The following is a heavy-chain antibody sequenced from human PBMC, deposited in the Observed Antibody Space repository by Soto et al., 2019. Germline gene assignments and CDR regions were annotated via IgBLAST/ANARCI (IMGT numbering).Heavy chain of an antibody. J-gene: IGHJ5*02. D-gene: IGHD1-1*01. CDR1: GFTFSSYS. CDR2: ISSSSSYI. CDR3: AREVGDGYNSNWFDP. Sequence: GGSLRLSCAASGFTFSSYSMNWVRQAPGKGLEWVSSISSSSSYIYYADSVKGRFTISRDNAKNSLYLQMNSLRAEDTAVYYCAREVGDGYNSNWFDPWGQGTLVTVSS. V-gene: IGHV3-21*01.